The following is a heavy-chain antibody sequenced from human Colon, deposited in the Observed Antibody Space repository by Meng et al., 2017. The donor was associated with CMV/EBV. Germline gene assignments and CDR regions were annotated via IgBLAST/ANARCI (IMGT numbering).Heavy chain of an antibody. Sequence: FTSYHVNWLRQAPGQGLEWVGMINPADGGPTYAQRFQGRVTMTSDTSTSTVYMDLRSLRSDDTALYFCAREYCTTYRCSYNPHWYDPWGQGTLVTVSS. V-gene: IGHV1-46*01. CDR2: INPADGGP. CDR3: AREYCTTYRCSYNPHWYDP. CDR1: FTSYH. J-gene: IGHJ5*02. D-gene: IGHD2-8*01.